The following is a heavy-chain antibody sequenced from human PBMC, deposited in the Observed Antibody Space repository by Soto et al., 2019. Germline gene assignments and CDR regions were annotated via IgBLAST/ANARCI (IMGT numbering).Heavy chain of an antibody. CDR2: IYHSGST. V-gene: IGHV4-30-2*01. D-gene: IGHD3-10*01. J-gene: IGHJ4*02. Sequence: PSETLSLTWAASGGSISSGGYSWSWIRQPPGKGLEWIGYIYHSGSTYYNPSLKIRVTISVDRSKNQFSLKLSSVTAADTAVYYCARAPYGSGSYYNYWGQGTLVTVSS. CDR3: ARAPYGSGSYYNY. CDR1: GGSISSGGYS.